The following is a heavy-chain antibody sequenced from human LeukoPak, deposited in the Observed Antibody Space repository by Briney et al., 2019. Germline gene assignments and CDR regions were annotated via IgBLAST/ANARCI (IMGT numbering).Heavy chain of an antibody. CDR3: ARRRSGWYADY. V-gene: IGHV4-34*01. D-gene: IGHD6-19*01. CDR1: GGSFSDYY. CDR2: INHSGGT. Sequence: SETLSLTCAVYGGSFSDYYWSWIRQPPGKGLEWIAEINHSGGTYYNPSLKRRVTISVDTSKNHFSLNLNSVTAADTAVYYCARRRSGWYADYWGQGTLVTVSS. J-gene: IGHJ4*02.